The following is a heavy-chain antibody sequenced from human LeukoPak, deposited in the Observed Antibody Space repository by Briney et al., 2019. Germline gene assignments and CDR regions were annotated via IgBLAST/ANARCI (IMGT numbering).Heavy chain of an antibody. J-gene: IGHJ4*02. CDR3: ARAETVWASDYDNNGYYDY. CDR2: INTNTGSP. Sequence: ASVKVSCKASGYPFTTYTMNWVRQAPGQGLEWMGWINTNTGSPTYAQAFTGRFVFSLDTSVSTAFLQINSLRAEDTAVYFCARAETVWASDYDNNGYYDYWGQGTLVTVSS. D-gene: IGHD3-22*01. V-gene: IGHV7-4-1*02. CDR1: GYPFTTYT.